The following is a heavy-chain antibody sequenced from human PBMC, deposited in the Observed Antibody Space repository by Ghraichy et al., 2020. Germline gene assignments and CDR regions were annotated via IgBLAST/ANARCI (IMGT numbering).Heavy chain of an antibody. CDR3: ARHTKVAAEYYYYYDMDV. D-gene: IGHD2-15*01. V-gene: IGHV3-69-1*01. Sequence: GGSLRLSCAASGFTFSDYNMNWVRQAPGKGLEWVSSITSRSYIYYADSVKGRFLISRDNAKNSLYLQMNSLRAEDTAVYYCARHTKVAAEYYYYYDMDVWGTGTTVTVSS. J-gene: IGHJ6*03. CDR2: ITSRSYI. CDR1: GFTFSDYN.